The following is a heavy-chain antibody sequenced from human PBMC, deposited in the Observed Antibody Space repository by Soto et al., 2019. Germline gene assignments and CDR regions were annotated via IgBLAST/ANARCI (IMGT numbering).Heavy chain of an antibody. CDR1: GGTFSSYA. V-gene: IGHV1-69*01. D-gene: IGHD6-25*01. CDR2: VIPSFGTA. J-gene: IGHJ5*02. CDR3: AYTRARRHPFDL. Sequence: QVQLVQSGAEVKKPGSSVKVSCKASGGTFSSYAISWVRQAPGQGREWMGGVIPSFGTANYAQKFQGRITITAAESTSNAYMELSSLRSEDTDVYYCAYTRARRHPFDLWGQGTMVTVSS.